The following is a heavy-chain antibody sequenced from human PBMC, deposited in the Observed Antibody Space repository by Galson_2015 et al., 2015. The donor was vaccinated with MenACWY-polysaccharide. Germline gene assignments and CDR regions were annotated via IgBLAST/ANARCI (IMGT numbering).Heavy chain of an antibody. J-gene: IGHJ3*02. Sequence: FLRLSCAGSGLTFRSSGMHWVRQAPGKGLEWVADILNVGSPKAYADSVKGRFNNSRDKSKNTLYLEMNSLRAEDTAVYYCARESSRIVFHAFDIWGQGTMVTVSS. CDR1: GLTFRSSG. CDR2: ILNVGSPK. D-gene: IGHD6-19*01. V-gene: IGHV3-33*01. CDR3: ARESSRIVFHAFDI.